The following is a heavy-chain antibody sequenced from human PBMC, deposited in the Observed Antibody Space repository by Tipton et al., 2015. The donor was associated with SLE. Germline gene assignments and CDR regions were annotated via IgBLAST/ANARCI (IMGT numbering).Heavy chain of an antibody. CDR1: GRSFSGYY. CDR2: INHSGST. Sequence: GLVKPSETLSLTCAVYGRSFSGYYWNWIRQPPGKGLEWIGEINHSGSTNYNPSLKSRVTISVDTSKNQFSLKLSSVTAADTAVYYCAKAQDGYNHYYYYYYMDVWGKGTTVTVSS. J-gene: IGHJ6*03. CDR3: AKAQDGYNHYYYYYYMDV. D-gene: IGHD5-24*01. V-gene: IGHV4-34*01.